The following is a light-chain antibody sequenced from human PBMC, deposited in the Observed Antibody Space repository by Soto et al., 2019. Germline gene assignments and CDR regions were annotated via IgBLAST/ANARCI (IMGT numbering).Light chain of an antibody. CDR3: QQRSRWPWT. Sequence: ESVLTQSPGTLSLSPGERPTLCCRASQSVSSNLAWYQQKPGQAPRLIIYGASTRATGIPARFSGSGSGTDFTLTISSLETEDFAVYYCQQRSRWPWTFGQGTKVDIK. CDR2: GAS. J-gene: IGKJ1*01. CDR1: QSVSSN. V-gene: IGKV3-11*01.